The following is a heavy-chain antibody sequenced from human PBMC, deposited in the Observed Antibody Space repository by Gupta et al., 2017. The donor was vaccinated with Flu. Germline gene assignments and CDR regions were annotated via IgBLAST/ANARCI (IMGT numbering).Heavy chain of an antibody. CDR3: ARWQNSSSWYFDY. CDR2: INQDGSGN. J-gene: IGHJ4*02. D-gene: IGHD6-13*01. V-gene: IGHV3-7*01. Sequence: VRQAPGKGLEWVANINQDGSGNHYVDSVKGRFTVSRDNVENSLYLEMNSLRAEDTAVYYCARWQNSSSWYFDYWGQGTLVTVSS.